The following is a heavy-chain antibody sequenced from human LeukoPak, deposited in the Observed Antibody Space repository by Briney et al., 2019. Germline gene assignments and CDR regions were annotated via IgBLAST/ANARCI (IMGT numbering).Heavy chain of an antibody. Sequence: GGSLRLSCAASGFTFSSYSMNWVRQAPGKGLEWVSYISSSSSTIYYAGSVMGRFTISRDNAKSSLYLHMNSLRTEDTAVYYCTRSYSPNLYYFDYWGQGTLVTFSS. CDR1: GFTFSSYS. J-gene: IGHJ4*02. V-gene: IGHV3-48*01. CDR3: TRSYSPNLYYFDY. CDR2: ISSSSSTI. D-gene: IGHD4-11*01.